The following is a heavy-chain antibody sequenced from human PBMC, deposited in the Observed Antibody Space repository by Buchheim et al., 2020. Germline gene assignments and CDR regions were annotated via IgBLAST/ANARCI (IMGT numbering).Heavy chain of an antibody. Sequence: QLQLQESGPGLVKPSETLSLTCTVSGGSISSYYWSWIRQPPGKGLEWIGYIYYSGSTNYNPSLKSRVTISVDTSKNQFSLKLSSVTAADTAVYYCARDRLYCSGGSCYSFFDYWGQGTL. CDR2: IYYSGST. V-gene: IGHV4-59*01. J-gene: IGHJ4*02. CDR1: GGSISSYY. CDR3: ARDRLYCSGGSCYSFFDY. D-gene: IGHD2-15*01.